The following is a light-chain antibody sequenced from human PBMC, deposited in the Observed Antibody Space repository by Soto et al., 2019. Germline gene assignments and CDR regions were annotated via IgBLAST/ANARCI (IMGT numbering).Light chain of an antibody. J-gene: IGKJ5*01. CDR3: QQYNSYSYT. Sequence: DIQMTQSPSTLSASVGDRVTITCRASQTINSWLAWYQHKPGKAPKLLIYKASSLESGVPSRFSGSGSGTEFTLTISSLQPDDFATYYCQQYNSYSYTFGQGTRLEIK. CDR2: KAS. CDR1: QTINSW. V-gene: IGKV1-5*03.